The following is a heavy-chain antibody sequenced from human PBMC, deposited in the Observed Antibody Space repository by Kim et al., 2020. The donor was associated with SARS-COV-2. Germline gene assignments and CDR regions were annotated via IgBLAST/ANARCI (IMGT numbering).Heavy chain of an antibody. CDR1: GFTFSSYA. CDR3: AKEGRSYSPPIDY. V-gene: IGHV3-30*04. D-gene: IGHD1-26*01. J-gene: IGHJ4*02. CDR2: ISSDGSSK. Sequence: GGSLRLSCAVSGFTFSSYAMHWVRQAPGKGLEWVSFISSDGSSKYYADSVKGRFTISRDNSKNTLYLQINSLITEDTAVYYCAKEGRSYSPPIDYWGLGTPVTVPS.